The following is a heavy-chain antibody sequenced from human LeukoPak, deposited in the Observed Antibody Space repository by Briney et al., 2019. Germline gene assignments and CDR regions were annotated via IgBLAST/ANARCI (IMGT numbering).Heavy chain of an antibody. V-gene: IGHV3-11*05. Sequence: GSLRLSCAASGFTFSDYYMSWIRQAPGKGLEWVSYISSGSSYTKYADSVKGRFTISRDNAKKSLYLQMNSLRDEDTAVYYCARDTSGTHYSFDYWGQGTLVTVSS. D-gene: IGHD1-26*01. J-gene: IGHJ4*02. CDR2: ISSGSSYT. CDR3: ARDTSGTHYSFDY. CDR1: GFTFSDYY.